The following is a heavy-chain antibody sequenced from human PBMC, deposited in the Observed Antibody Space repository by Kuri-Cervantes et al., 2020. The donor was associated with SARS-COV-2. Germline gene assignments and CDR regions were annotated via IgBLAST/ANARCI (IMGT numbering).Heavy chain of an antibody. CDR3: ARSCTYARCSEYFQH. Sequence: GESLKISCAASGFTFSSYSMNWVRQAPGKGLEWVSSISSSSSYIYYADSVKGRFTISRDISKNTVFLQMNRLRPEDTAVYYCARSCTYARCSEYFQHWGQGTLVTSPQ. J-gene: IGHJ1*01. CDR1: GFTFSSYS. CDR2: ISSSSSYI. D-gene: IGHD2-8*01. V-gene: IGHV3-21*01.